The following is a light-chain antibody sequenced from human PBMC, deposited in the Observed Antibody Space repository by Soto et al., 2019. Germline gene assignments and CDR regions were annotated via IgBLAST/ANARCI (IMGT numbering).Light chain of an antibody. Sequence: SLVTPPPPLSGAPGPRVTLSPPWGRPNNGRGHDVHWYQQVPGTAPKLLIYGNNNRPSGVPDRFSGSKSGTSASLAITGLQAEDEADYYCQSYDVSLGGSKVFGSGTKVTVL. CDR2: GNN. CDR1: RPNNGRGHD. CDR3: QSYDVSLGGSKV. V-gene: IGLV1-40*01. J-gene: IGLJ1*01.